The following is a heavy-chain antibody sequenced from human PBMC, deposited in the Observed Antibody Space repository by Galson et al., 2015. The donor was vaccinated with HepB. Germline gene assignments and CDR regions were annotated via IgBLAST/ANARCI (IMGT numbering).Heavy chain of an antibody. D-gene: IGHD2-2*01. Sequence: SVKVSCKASGYTFTNYGITWVRQAPGQGLEWMGIINPSGGSTSYAQKFQGRVTMTRDTSTSTVYMELSSLRSEDTAVYYCARDLGYCSSTSCYGHRDYWGQGTLVTVSS. J-gene: IGHJ4*02. CDR1: GYTFTNYG. CDR2: INPSGGST. V-gene: IGHV1-46*01. CDR3: ARDLGYCSSTSCYGHRDY.